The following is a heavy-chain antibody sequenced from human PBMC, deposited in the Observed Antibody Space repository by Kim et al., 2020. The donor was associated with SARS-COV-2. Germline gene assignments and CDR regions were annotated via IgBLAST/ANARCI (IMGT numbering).Heavy chain of an antibody. Sequence: YATRCPAEVTITADKSTSTAYMELSSLRSEDTAVYYCARDTVRTGGWFDPWGQGTLVTVSS. CDR3: ARDTVRTGGWFDP. V-gene: IGHV1-69*04. J-gene: IGHJ5*02. D-gene: IGHD4-17*01.